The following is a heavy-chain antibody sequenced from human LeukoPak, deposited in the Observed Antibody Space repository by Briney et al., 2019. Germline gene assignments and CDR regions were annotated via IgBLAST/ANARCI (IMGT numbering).Heavy chain of an antibody. D-gene: IGHD1-26*01. CDR3: ASGIPERYSGSYHSGDD. Sequence: SETLSLTCAVYGGSFCGYYWRWVRQPPGKGLEWIGEVNHSGSNNYNQSLKSRVTISVDTTKTQFSLKLSSVPAAQTAVYYCASGIPERYSGSYHSGDDWGKGTTVTVSS. J-gene: IGHJ6*04. V-gene: IGHV4-34*01. CDR2: VNHSGSN. CDR1: GGSFCGYY.